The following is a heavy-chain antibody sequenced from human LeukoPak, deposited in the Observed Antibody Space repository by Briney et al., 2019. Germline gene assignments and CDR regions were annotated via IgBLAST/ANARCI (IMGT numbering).Heavy chain of an antibody. CDR2: IIPIFGTA. D-gene: IGHD2-15*01. J-gene: IGHJ6*02. CDR1: GGTFSSCA. V-gene: IGHV1-69*13. Sequence: ASVKVSCKASGGTFSSCAISWVRQAPGQGLEWMGGIIPIFGTANYAQKFQGRVTITADESTSTAYMELSSLRSEDTAVYYCARVPNREGYCSGGSCYSVYYYYYGMDVWGQGTTVTVSS. CDR3: ARVPNREGYCSGGSCYSVYYYYYGMDV.